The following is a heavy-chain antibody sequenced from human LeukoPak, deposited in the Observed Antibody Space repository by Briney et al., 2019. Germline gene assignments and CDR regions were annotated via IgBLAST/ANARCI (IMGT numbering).Heavy chain of an antibody. CDR1: GFTFSTYS. Sequence: PGGSLRLSCAASGFTFSTYSMNWVRQTPGKGLEWVSSISPNSVDKYHADSVKGRFTISRDNAKNSLYRQMNSLRAEDTTLYYCAREGQWQDFDYWGQGTLVTVSS. J-gene: IGHJ4*02. CDR2: ISPNSVDK. V-gene: IGHV3-21*01. D-gene: IGHD6-19*01. CDR3: AREGQWQDFDY.